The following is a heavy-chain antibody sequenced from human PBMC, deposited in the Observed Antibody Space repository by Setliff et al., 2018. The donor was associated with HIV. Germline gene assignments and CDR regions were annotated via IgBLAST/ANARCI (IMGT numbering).Heavy chain of an antibody. Sequence: SETLSLTCSVAGGSVGSGSYYWSWIRQSPGKGLEWLGYIYYSGSTSYNPSLRGRVTISIDTSKNQFSLNLRSVTAADTAVYYCARDPPGYGDSKDYWGQGKLVTVSS. J-gene: IGHJ4*02. D-gene: IGHD4-17*01. CDR1: GGSVGSGSYY. V-gene: IGHV4-61*01. CDR2: IYYSGST. CDR3: ARDPPGYGDSKDY.